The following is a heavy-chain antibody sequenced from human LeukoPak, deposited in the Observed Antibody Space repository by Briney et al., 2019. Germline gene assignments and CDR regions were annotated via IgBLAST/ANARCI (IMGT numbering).Heavy chain of an antibody. D-gene: IGHD2-15*01. CDR2: ISGSCGST. J-gene: IGHJ4*02. Sequence: PGGSLRLSCAASGFTFSSYAMSWVRQAPGKGLEWVSAISGSCGSTYYADSVKGRFTISRDNSKNTPYLQMNSLRAEDTAVYYCAKDGQLLPLYFDYWGQGTLVTVSS. CDR3: AKDGQLLPLYFDY. CDR1: GFTFSSYA. V-gene: IGHV3-23*01.